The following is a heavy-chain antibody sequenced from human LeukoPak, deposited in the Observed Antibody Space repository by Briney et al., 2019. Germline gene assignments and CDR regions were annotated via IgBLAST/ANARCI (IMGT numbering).Heavy chain of an antibody. CDR3: ARSMVRGVIMLDYFDY. CDR1: GGSISSYY. CDR2: IYTSGST. Sequence: SETLSLTCTVSGGSISSYYWSWIRQPAGKGLEWIGRIYTSGSTNYNPSLKSRVTMSVDTSKNQFSLKLSSVTAADTAVYYCARSMVRGVIMLDYFDYWGQGTLVTVSS. V-gene: IGHV4-4*07. D-gene: IGHD3-10*01. J-gene: IGHJ4*02.